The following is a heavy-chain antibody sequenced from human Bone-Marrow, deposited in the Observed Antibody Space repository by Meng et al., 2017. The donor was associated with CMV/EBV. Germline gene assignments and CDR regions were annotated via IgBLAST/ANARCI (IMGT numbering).Heavy chain of an antibody. Sequence: SETLSLTCTVSGGSISRSRYYWGWSRQPPGKGLEGIGTIYYSGSTYYNPTLKSRVTISVDTSKNHFSLRLSSVTAADTAVYYCARHFRYDFLSGWGWFDPWGQGTLVTVSS. J-gene: IGHJ5*02. CDR1: GGSISRSRYY. V-gene: IGHV4-39*01. D-gene: IGHD3-3*01. CDR3: ARHFRYDFLSGWGWFDP. CDR2: IYYSGST.